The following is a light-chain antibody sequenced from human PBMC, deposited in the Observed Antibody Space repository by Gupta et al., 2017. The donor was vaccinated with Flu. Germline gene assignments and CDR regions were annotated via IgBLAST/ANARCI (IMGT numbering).Light chain of an antibody. CDR1: QSVNSN. V-gene: IGKV3-15*01. CDR3: QQYNNWPPRVT. CDR2: GAS. J-gene: IGKJ1*01. Sequence: RATLSCRASQSVNSNLAWYQQKPGQAPRLLIYGASTRATGITARFSGSGSGTEFTLTISSLQSEDFAVYYCQQYNNWPPRVTFGQGTKVEIK.